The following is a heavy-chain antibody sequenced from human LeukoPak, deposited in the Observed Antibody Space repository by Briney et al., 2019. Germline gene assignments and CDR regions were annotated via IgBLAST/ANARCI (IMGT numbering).Heavy chain of an antibody. CDR3: ARRLAAAGYLPDY. Sequence: ASVKVSCKASGYTFTSYDISWVRQAPGQGLEWIGWMNPNSGNTGYAQRFQGRVTMTRDTSISTAYMELSSLRSEDTAVYYCARRLAAAGYLPDYWGQGTLVTVSS. V-gene: IGHV1-8*01. CDR1: GYTFTSYD. CDR2: MNPNSGNT. J-gene: IGHJ4*02. D-gene: IGHD6-13*01.